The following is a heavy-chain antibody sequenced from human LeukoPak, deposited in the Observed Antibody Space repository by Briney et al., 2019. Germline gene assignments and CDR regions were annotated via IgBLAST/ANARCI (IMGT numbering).Heavy chain of an antibody. Sequence: ASVKVSCKASGYTFTGYYIHWVRQAPGQGLEWMGRINPNSGGTNYAQHFQGRVTMTRDTSISTAYMELSRLRSDDTAVYYCAGPFYSSDWYFDYWGQGTLVTVSS. D-gene: IGHD6-19*01. CDR1: GYTFTGYY. CDR2: INPNSGGT. J-gene: IGHJ4*02. V-gene: IGHV1-2*06. CDR3: AGPFYSSDWYFDY.